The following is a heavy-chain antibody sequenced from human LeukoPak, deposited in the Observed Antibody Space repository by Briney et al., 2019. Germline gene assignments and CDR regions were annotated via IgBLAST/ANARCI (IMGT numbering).Heavy chain of an antibody. J-gene: IGHJ4*02. CDR1: GGSISSGGYY. CDR2: IYYSGST. CDR3: ARGSVYYDSSGLDY. V-gene: IGHV4-31*03. Sequence: SQTLSLTCTVSGGSISSGGYYWSWIRQHPGKGLEWIGYIYYSGSTYYNPSLKSRVTISVDTSKNQFSLKLSSVTAADTAVYYCARGSVYYDSSGLDYWGQGTLVTVSS. D-gene: IGHD3-22*01.